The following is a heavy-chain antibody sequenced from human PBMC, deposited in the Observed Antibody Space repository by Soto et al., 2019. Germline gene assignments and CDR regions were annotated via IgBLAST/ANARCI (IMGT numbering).Heavy chain of an antibody. V-gene: IGHV4-30-2*01. D-gene: IGHD6-13*01. J-gene: IGHJ5*02. CDR1: GGSIRDFY. Sequence: PSETLSLTCTVSGGSIRDFYWSWIRQPPGKGLEWIGYIYHSGSTYYNPSLKSRVTISVDRSKNQFSLKLSSVTAADTAVYYCARWIRAAAGKGGWFDPWGQGTLVTVSS. CDR2: IYHSGST. CDR3: ARWIRAAAGKGGWFDP.